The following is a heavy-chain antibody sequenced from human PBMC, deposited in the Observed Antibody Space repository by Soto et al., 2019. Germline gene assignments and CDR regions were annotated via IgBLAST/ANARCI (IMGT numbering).Heavy chain of an antibody. CDR1: LSSYA. D-gene: IGHD3-16*01. J-gene: IGHJ6*02. CDR3: AKGDLFVGGTIYGMDV. Sequence: PGGSLRLSCAVSLSSYAMTWVRQAPGEGLEWVAGISVSGGSTNYAVSVKGRFTISRDNDKNTVYLQMNSLKAEDTAVYYCAKGDLFVGGTIYGMDVWGQGTTVTVSS. V-gene: IGHV3-23*01. CDR2: ISVSGGST.